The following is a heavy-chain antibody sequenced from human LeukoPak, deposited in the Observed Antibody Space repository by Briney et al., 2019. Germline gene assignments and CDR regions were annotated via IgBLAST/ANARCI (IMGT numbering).Heavy chain of an antibody. J-gene: IGHJ5*02. CDR2: TYYRSKWFN. V-gene: IGHV6-1*01. CDR3: ARVSGYDSSWFDP. D-gene: IGHD5-12*01. CDR1: GDSVSSNRAA. Sequence: SGPWLVKPSQTLSLTCAISGDSVSSNRAAWNWIRQSPSRGLEWLGRTYYRSKWFNDYAVSVKSRITINPDTSNNQFSLQLNSVTPDDTAVYYCARVSGYDSSWFDPWGQGTLVTVSS.